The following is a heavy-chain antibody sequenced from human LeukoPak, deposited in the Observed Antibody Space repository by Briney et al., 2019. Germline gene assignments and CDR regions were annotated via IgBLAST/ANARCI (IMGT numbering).Heavy chain of an antibody. CDR1: GFTFSNYG. D-gene: IGHD4-23*01. J-gene: IGHJ3*02. Sequence: GGSLRLSCAASGFTFSNYGMNWVRQAPGKGLEWVSVFSGSGASTHYADSVKGRFTISRDNSKNTLYLQMNSLRAEDTAVYYCVKLRWSSSGAFDIWGQGTMVTVSS. V-gene: IGHV3-23*01. CDR2: FSGSGAST. CDR3: VKLRWSSSGAFDI.